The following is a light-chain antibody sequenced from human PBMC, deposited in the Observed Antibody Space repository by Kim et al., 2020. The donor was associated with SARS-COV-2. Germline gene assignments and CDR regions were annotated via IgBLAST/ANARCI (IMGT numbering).Light chain of an antibody. V-gene: IGLV3-19*01. CDR3: NSRDSSGNHLV. J-gene: IGLJ1*01. CDR1: SRRSYY. CDR2: GKN. Sequence: LGQTVRITCPGDSRRSYYASWYQQKPGQAPVLVIYGKNNRPSGIPDRFSGSSSGNTDSLTITGAQAEDEADYYCNSRDSSGNHLVFGTGTKVTVL.